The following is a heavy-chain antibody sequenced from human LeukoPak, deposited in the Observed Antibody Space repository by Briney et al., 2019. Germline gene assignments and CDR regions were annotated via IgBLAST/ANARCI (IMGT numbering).Heavy chain of an antibody. CDR3: TSRPAVEMATVGDY. D-gene: IGHD5-24*01. J-gene: IGHJ4*02. CDR1: GFNFSGSA. Sequence: GGSLTLSCAASGFNFSGSAMHWVRQASGKGLEWVGRIRSKANSYATAYAAPVSGRFTISRDDSKNTAYLQMNSLITEDTAVYYCTSRPAVEMATVGDYWGQGTLVTVSS. V-gene: IGHV3-73*01. CDR2: IRSKANSYAT.